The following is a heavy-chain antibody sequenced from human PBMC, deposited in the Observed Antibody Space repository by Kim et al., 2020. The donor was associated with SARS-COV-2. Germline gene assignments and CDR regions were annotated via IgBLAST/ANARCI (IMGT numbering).Heavy chain of an antibody. J-gene: IGHJ4*02. Sequence: SETLSLTCAVYGGSFSGYYWSWIRQPPGKGLEWIGEINHSGSTNYNPSLKSRVTISVDTSKNQFSLKLSSVTAADTAVYYCARGSQYLLYGSGSYSYWGQGTLVTVSS. V-gene: IGHV4-34*01. CDR1: GGSFSGYY. CDR2: INHSGST. D-gene: IGHD3-10*01. CDR3: ARGSQYLLYGSGSYSY.